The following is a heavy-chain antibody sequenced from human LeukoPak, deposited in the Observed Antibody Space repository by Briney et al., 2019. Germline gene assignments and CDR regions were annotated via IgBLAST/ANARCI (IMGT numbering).Heavy chain of an antibody. V-gene: IGHV3-64*02. Sequence: GGSLRLSCAASGFSFSTYAMHWVRQAPGKGLEYVSDISSSGGTTHYADSVKGRFTISRGNSKNTVYLQMGSLRAEDMAVYYCAREGHGYNYGFDYWGRGTLVTVSS. CDR3: AREGHGYNYGFDY. CDR1: GFSFSTYA. D-gene: IGHD5-18*01. CDR2: ISSSGGTT. J-gene: IGHJ4*02.